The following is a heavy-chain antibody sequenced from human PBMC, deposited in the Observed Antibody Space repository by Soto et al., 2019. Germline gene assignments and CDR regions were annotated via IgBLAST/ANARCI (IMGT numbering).Heavy chain of an antibody. Sequence: GASVKVSCKASGYTFTSYAMNWVRQAPGQGLEWMGWINTNTGNPTYAQGFTGRFVFSLDTSVSTAYLQICSLKAEDTAVYYCARDLWSNYDFWSGYLNWFDPWGQGTLVTVYS. CDR1: GYTFTSYA. J-gene: IGHJ5*02. CDR2: INTNTGNP. D-gene: IGHD3-3*01. V-gene: IGHV7-4-1*01. CDR3: ARDLWSNYDFWSGYLNWFDP.